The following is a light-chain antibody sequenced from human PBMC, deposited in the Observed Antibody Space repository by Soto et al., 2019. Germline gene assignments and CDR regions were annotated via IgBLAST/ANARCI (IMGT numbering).Light chain of an antibody. Sequence: EIVLTQSPATLSLSPGERATLSCRASQSVSSYLAWYQQKPGQGPRLLIYDASARATGIPARFSGSGSGTAFTLTISSLEPEDFAVYYCQQRSNLMYTFGQGTKLEIK. CDR1: QSVSSY. V-gene: IGKV3-11*01. J-gene: IGKJ2*01. CDR2: DAS. CDR3: QQRSNLMYT.